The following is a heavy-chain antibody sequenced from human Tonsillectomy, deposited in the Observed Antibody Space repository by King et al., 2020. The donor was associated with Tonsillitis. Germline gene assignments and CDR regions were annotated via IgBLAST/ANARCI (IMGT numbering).Heavy chain of an antibody. V-gene: IGHV3-30*18. CDR1: GFTFSNYG. Sequence: VQLVESGGGMVQPGRSLRLSCAASGFTFSNYGMHWVRQAPGKGLESEAVISYDGSNKYYADSVKGRFTISRDNSKNTLYLQMNSLRAEDTAVYYCAKQGTAMVFDYWGQGTLVTVSS. CDR2: ISYDGSNK. J-gene: IGHJ4*02. CDR3: AKQGTAMVFDY. D-gene: IGHD5-18*01.